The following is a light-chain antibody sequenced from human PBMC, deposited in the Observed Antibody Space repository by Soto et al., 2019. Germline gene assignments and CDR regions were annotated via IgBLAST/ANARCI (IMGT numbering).Light chain of an antibody. CDR3: QQYNSYPFT. J-gene: IGKJ3*01. V-gene: IGKV1-5*03. CDR1: QSISSW. Sequence: DIQMTQSPSTLSASVGDRVTITCRASQSISSWLAWYQQKPGKAPKLLIYKASSLESGVPSRFSGSGSVTEFTLTIISLQPDDFATYYCQQYNSYPFTFGPGTKVDIK. CDR2: KAS.